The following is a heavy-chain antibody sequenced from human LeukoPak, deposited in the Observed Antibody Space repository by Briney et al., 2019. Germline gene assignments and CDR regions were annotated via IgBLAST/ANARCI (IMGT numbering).Heavy chain of an antibody. CDR3: ARGSVDEKNKYYDFWSGYGAWYYYYYYMDV. V-gene: IGHV1-8*01. CDR1: GYTFTSYD. CDR2: MNPNSGNT. D-gene: IGHD3-3*01. Sequence: ASVKVSCKASGYTFTSYDINWVRQATGQGLEWMGWMNPNSGNTGYAQKFQGRVTMTRNTSISTAYMELSSLRSEDTAVYYCARGSVDEKNKYYDFWSGYGAWYYYYYYMDVWGKGTTVTVSS. J-gene: IGHJ6*03.